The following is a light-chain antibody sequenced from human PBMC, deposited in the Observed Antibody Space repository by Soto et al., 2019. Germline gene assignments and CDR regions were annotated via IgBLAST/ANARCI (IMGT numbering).Light chain of an antibody. J-gene: IGKJ2*01. CDR1: QSVNSK. CDR3: QQYDDWPGYT. CDR2: GAS. Sequence: EMVMTQSPVTLSVSPGERATLSCRASQSVNSKLAWYQQKPGQAPRLLIYGASTSAAGIPDRFSGSGSGTDFTLTISSLQSEDFAVYYCQQYDDWPGYTFGQGTKLEIK. V-gene: IGKV3-15*01.